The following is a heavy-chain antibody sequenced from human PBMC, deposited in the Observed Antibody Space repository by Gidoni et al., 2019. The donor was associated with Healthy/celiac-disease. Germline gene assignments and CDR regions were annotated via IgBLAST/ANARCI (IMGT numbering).Heavy chain of an antibody. CDR1: GGSISSSSYY. J-gene: IGHJ5*02. CDR2: ISYSGNT. CDR3: ARFETTVTTNWFDP. V-gene: IGHV4-39*01. Sequence: QLQLQESGPGLVKPSETLSLTCTVSGGSISSSSYYWGWIRQPPGRGLEWIGSISYSGNTYYNPSLKSRVTISVDTSKNQFSLKLSSLTAADTAVYYCARFETTVTTNWFDPWGQGTLVTVSS. D-gene: IGHD4-17*01.